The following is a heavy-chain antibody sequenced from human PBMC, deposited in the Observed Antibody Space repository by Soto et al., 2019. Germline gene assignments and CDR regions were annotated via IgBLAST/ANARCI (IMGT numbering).Heavy chain of an antibody. CDR2: ISYDGSNK. V-gene: IGHV3-30-3*01. J-gene: IGHJ5*02. Sequence: QVQLVESGGGVVQPGRSLRLSCAASGFTFSSYAMHWVRQAPGKGLEWVAVISYDGSNKYYADSVKGRFTISRDNSKNTLYLQMNSLRAEDTAVYYCARDSIDVWGSYRYSWFDPWGQGTLVTVSS. D-gene: IGHD3-16*02. CDR1: GFTFSSYA. CDR3: ARDSIDVWGSYRYSWFDP.